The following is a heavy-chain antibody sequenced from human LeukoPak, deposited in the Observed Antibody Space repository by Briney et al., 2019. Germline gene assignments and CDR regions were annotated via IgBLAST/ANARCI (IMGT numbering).Heavy chain of an antibody. J-gene: IGHJ5*02. CDR3: ARGDYYDGGGRNWFDP. CDR1: GGSISSGGYY. CDR2: IYYSGST. Sequence: SQTLSLTCTVSGGSISSGGYYWSWIRQHPGKGLEWIGYIYYSGSTYYNPSLKSRVTISVDTSKNQFSLRLTSVTAADTAVYYCARGDYYDGGGRNWFDPWGQGTLVTVSP. V-gene: IGHV4-31*03. D-gene: IGHD3-3*01.